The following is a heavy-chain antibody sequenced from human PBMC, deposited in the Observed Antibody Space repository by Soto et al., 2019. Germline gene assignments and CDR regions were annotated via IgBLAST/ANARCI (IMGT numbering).Heavy chain of an antibody. D-gene: IGHD4-17*01. V-gene: IGHV4-39*01. Sequence: QLQLQESGPGLVKPSETLSLTCTVSGGSISSSSYYWGWIRQPPGKGLEWIGSIYYSGSTYYNPSLKSRVTISVDTSKNQFSLKLSSVTAADTAVYYCARRGTVTNPHFDYWGQGTLVTVSS. CDR3: ARRGTVTNPHFDY. CDR1: GGSISSSSYY. J-gene: IGHJ4*02. CDR2: IYYSGST.